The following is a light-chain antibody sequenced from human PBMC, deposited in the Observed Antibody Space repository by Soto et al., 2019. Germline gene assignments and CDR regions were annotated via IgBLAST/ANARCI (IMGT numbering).Light chain of an antibody. J-gene: IGKJ3*01. V-gene: IGKV3-20*01. CDR2: GAS. CDR3: QQYGSSPAT. Sequence: EIVLTQSPGTLSLSPGERVTLSCRASQSVSSSYLAWYQQKPGQAPRLLIYGASSRATGIPDRFSGSGSGTDFTLTISRLEPEDFAVYYCQQYGSSPATFGPGTKVDIK. CDR1: QSVSSSY.